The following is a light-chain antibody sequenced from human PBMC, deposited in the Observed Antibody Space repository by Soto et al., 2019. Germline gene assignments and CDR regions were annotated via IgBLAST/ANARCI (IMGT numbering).Light chain of an antibody. CDR3: SSYGGSNNFV. V-gene: IGLV2-8*01. J-gene: IGLJ1*01. Sequence: QSVLTQPPSASGSPGQSVTISCTGTSSDVGGYNFVSWYQHFPGKAPKLIIYEVTKRPSGVPDRFSGSKSGNTASLTVSGLQTDDEADHYCSSYGGSNNFVFGTGTKVTVL. CDR2: EVT. CDR1: SSDVGGYNF.